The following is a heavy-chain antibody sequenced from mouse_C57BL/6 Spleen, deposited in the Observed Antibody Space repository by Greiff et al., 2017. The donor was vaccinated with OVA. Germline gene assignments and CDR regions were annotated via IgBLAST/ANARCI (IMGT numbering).Heavy chain of an antibody. CDR2: IRNKANGYTT. V-gene: IGHV7-3*01. Sequence: EVKLVESGGGLVQPGGSLSLSCAASGFTFTDYYMSWVRQPPGKALEWLGFIRNKANGYTTEYSASVKGRFTISRDNSQSILYLQMNALRAEDSATYYCARSSDGFDYWGQATTLTVSS. D-gene: IGHD6-1*01. CDR1: GFTFTDYY. CDR3: ARSSDGFDY. J-gene: IGHJ2*01.